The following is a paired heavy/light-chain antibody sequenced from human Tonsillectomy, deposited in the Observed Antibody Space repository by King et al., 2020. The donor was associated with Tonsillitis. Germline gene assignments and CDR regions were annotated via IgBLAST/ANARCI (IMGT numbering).Heavy chain of an antibody. CDR2: IYYSGST. CDR3: ARDFTVGAYYDILFGPFDP. J-gene: IGHJ5*02. V-gene: IGHV4-59*01. D-gene: IGHD3-9*01. Sequence: QVQLQESGPGLVKPSETLSLTCAISGGSFGSYYWSWIRQPPGKPLEWIGNIYYSGSTNYNPSLESRVTISVDTSKNQFSLKLSSVTAADTAIYYCARDFTVGAYYDILFGPFDPWGQGTLVTVSS. CDR1: GGSFGSYY.
Light chain of an antibody. J-gene: IGKJ3*01. V-gene: IGKV4-1*01. CDR3: QQFYSFPPT. CDR1: QTVLDSSNKKNF. Sequence: DIVMTQSPDSVAVSLGETATINCKSSQTVLDSSNKKNFLAWFQHKPGQPPKMLIYWASTRESGVPDRFSGSGSGTDFTLTISSLQAEDVATYFCQQFYSFPPTFGPGTKVAIK. CDR2: WAS.